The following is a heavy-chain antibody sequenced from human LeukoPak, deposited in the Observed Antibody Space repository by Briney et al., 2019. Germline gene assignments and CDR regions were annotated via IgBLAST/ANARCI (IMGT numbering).Heavy chain of an antibody. CDR2: IYYSGST. Sequence: PSQTLSLTCTVSGGSISSYYWSWIRQTPGKGLEWIGYIYYSGSTNFNPSLKSRVTISVDTSKNQFSLKMSSVTAADTAVYFCARGGPPGYYYDYYMDVWGKGTTVTISS. J-gene: IGHJ6*03. CDR3: ARGGPPGYYYDYYMDV. CDR1: GGSISSYY. V-gene: IGHV4-59*01.